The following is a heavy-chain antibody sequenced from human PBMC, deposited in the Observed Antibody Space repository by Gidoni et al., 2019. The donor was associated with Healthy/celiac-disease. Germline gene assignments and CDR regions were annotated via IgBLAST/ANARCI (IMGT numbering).Heavy chain of an antibody. V-gene: IGHV3-21*01. CDR2: ISSSSSYI. Sequence: EVQLVESGGGLVKPGGSLRLSCAASGLTFSSYSMNWVRQAPGKGLEWVSSISSSSSYIDYADSVKGRFTISRDNAKNSLYLQMNSLRAEDTAVYYCARAVYSSSWSYYYYGMDVWGQGTTVTVSS. CDR3: ARAVYSSSWSYYYYGMDV. CDR1: GLTFSSYS. J-gene: IGHJ6*02. D-gene: IGHD6-13*01.